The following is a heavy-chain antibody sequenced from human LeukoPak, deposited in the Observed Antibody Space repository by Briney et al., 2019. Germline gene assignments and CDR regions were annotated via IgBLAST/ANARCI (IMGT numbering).Heavy chain of an antibody. D-gene: IGHD6-6*01. CDR3: ARESGSSSRHAWWAEDYYYYMDV. CDR1: GFTFSSYA. V-gene: IGHV3-64*01. CDR2: ISSNGGST. J-gene: IGHJ6*03. Sequence: PGGSLRLSCAASGFTFSSYAMHWVRQAPGKGLEYVSAISSNGGSTYYANSVKGRFTISRDNSKNTLYLQMNSLRAEDTAVYYCARESGSSSRHAWWAEDYYYYMDVWGKGTTVTVSS.